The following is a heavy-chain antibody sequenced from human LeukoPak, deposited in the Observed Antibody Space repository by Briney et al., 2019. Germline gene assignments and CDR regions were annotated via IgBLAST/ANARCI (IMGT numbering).Heavy chain of an antibody. CDR2: ISSSTTTI. J-gene: IGHJ4*02. CDR1: GFTFSSYA. V-gene: IGHV3-48*04. Sequence: GGSLRLSCAASGFTFSSYAMTWVRQAPGKGLEWVSYISSSTTTIYYADSVKGRFTISRDNAKNSQYLQMTSLRAEDTAVYYCARSSGSYRPFDSWGQGTLVTVSS. D-gene: IGHD3-22*01. CDR3: ARSSGSYRPFDS.